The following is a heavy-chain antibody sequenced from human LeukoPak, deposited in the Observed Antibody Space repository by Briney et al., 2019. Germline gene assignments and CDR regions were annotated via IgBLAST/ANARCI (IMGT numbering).Heavy chain of an antibody. CDR3: AKDHYYGSGSYSRWVYFDY. D-gene: IGHD3-10*01. Sequence: PGGSLRLSYAASGFTFDDYTMHWVRQAPGKGLEWVSLISWDGGSTYYADSVKGRFTISRDNSKNSLYLQMNSLRTEDTALYFCAKDHYYGSGSYSRWVYFDYWGQGTLVTVSS. V-gene: IGHV3-43*01. CDR1: GFTFDDYT. J-gene: IGHJ4*02. CDR2: ISWDGGST.